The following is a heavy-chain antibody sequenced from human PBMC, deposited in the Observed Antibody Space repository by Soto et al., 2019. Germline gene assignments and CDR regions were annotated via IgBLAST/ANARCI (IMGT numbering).Heavy chain of an antibody. V-gene: IGHV3-30-3*01. D-gene: IGHD6-19*01. CDR2: ISYDGNNE. J-gene: IGHJ2*01. CDR1: GFTFSSYA. CDR3: ARGDAPPFRVAAWYFDL. Sequence: QVQLVESRGGVVQPGRSLRLSCAASGFTFSSYAMHWVRQAPGKGLEWVAVISYDGNNEYYADSVKGRFTISRDNSKNTLYLQMNSLRAEDTAVYYCARGDAPPFRVAAWYFDLWGRGTLVTVSS.